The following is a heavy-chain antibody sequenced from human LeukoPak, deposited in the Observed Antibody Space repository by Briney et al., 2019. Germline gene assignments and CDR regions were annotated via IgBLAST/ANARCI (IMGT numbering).Heavy chain of an antibody. CDR2: IRDSGET. CDR1: GFSVSNYC. J-gene: IGHJ5*01. CDR3: ARDRAVTQVWVEFDS. Sequence: PGGFLRLSCAGSGFSVSNYCMDWVRQAPGKGLEWVSLIRDSGETFYADSVKGRFTISRDNSKNTVYLQMNRLRVEDTAVYFCARDRAVTQVWVEFDSWGQGTLVTVSS. V-gene: IGHV3-66*03. D-gene: IGHD3-16*01.